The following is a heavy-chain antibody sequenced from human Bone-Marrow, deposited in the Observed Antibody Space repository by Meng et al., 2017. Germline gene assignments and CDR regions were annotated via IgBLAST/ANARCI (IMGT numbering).Heavy chain of an antibody. V-gene: IGHV4-30-4*01. D-gene: IGHD2-2*01. CDR1: VGSISSGDYY. CDR3: ARETISGIVVVPAAITS. CDR2: IYYSGST. Sequence: QVQLQESGPGLVKPSQTLSLTCTVSVGSISSGDYYWSWIRQPPGKGLEWIGYIYYSGSTYYNPSLKSRVTISVDTSKNQFSLKLSSVTAADTAVYYCARETISGIVVVPAAITSWGQGTLVTVSS. J-gene: IGHJ4*02.